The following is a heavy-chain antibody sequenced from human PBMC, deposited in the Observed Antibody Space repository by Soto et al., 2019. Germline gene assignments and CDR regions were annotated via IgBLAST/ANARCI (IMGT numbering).Heavy chain of an antibody. CDR3: ARRKAVAGYYYFDY. CDR1: GYDFTSYW. V-gene: IGHV5-51*01. J-gene: IGHJ4*02. D-gene: IGHD6-19*01. CDR2: IYRGDSDA. Sequence: GESLKISCKGSGYDFTSYWIGWARQMPGKSLEWMGIIYRGDSDARYSPSFQGQVTISIDRSINTAYLQWSSLKASDTAMYYCARRKAVAGYYYFDYWGQGTLVTVSS.